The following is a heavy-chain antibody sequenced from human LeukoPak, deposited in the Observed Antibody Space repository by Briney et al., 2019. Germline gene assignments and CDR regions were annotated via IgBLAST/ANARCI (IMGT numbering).Heavy chain of an antibody. D-gene: IGHD2/OR15-2a*01. CDR2: IYHSGST. CDR1: GYSISSNYY. J-gene: IGHJ6*03. Sequence: PSETLSLTCTVSGYSISSNYYWGWIRQPPGKGLEWVGIIYHSGSTYYNPSLKSRVTISLDTSKNQFSLTLSSVTAADTALYYCVRDLTFNYMDVWGKGTTVTVS. CDR3: VRDLTFNYMDV. V-gene: IGHV4-38-2*02.